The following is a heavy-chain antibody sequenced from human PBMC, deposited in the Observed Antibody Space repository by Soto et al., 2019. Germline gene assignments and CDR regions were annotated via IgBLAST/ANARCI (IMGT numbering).Heavy chain of an antibody. CDR1: GFTFSSYW. D-gene: IGHD5-12*01. CDR2: INSDGSST. Sequence: EVQLVESGGGLVQPGGSLRLSCAASGFTFSSYWMHWVRQAPGKGLVWVSRINSDGSSTSYADSVKGRFTISRDNAKNTLYLQMNSLRAEDTAVYYCARSREWLRLQDFSWYFDLWGRGTLVTVSS. V-gene: IGHV3-74*01. CDR3: ARSREWLRLQDFSWYFDL. J-gene: IGHJ2*01.